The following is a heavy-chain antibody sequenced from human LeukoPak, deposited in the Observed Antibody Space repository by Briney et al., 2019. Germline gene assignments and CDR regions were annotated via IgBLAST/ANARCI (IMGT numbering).Heavy chain of an antibody. D-gene: IGHD3-22*01. CDR2: IYYSGST. CDR3: ARVRGYYDSSGYDY. J-gene: IGHJ4*02. Sequence: SETLSLTCIVSGASISSYYWSWIRQPPGKGLEWIGYIYYSGSTNYNPALKSRVTISEDTSKNQISLKLSSVTAADTAVYYCARVRGYYDSSGYDYWGQGTLVTVSA. CDR1: GASISSYY. V-gene: IGHV4-59*01.